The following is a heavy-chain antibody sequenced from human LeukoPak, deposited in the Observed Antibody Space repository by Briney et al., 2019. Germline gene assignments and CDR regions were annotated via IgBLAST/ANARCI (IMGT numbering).Heavy chain of an antibody. CDR2: IYTSGST. CDR3: ARESTMVRGVKRNDAFDI. V-gene: IGHV4-4*07. Sequence: PSETLSLTCTVSGGSISSYYWSWIRQPAGKGLEWIGRIYTSGSTNYNPSLKSRVTMSVDTSKNQFSLKLSSVTAADTAVCYCARESTMVRGVKRNDAFDIWGQGTMVTVSS. D-gene: IGHD3-10*01. J-gene: IGHJ3*02. CDR1: GGSISSYY.